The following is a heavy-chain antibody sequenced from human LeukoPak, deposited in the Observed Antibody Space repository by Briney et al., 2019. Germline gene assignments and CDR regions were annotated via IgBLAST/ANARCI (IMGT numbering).Heavy chain of an antibody. J-gene: IGHJ4*02. CDR3: CAGSYVSLDY. V-gene: IGHV3-30*04. Sequence: PGRSLRLSCAASGFTFSSYAMHWVRQAPGKGLEWVAVISYDGSNKYYADSVKGRFTISRDNSKNTLYLQMNSLRAEDTAVYYCCAGSYVSLDYSGQGTLVTVSS. CDR2: ISYDGSNK. D-gene: IGHD3-10*01. CDR1: GFTFSSYA.